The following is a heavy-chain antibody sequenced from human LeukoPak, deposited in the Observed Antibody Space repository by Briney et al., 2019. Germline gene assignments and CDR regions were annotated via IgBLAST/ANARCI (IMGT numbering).Heavy chain of an antibody. J-gene: IGHJ4*02. CDR1: GGTFSNYA. Sequence: SVKVSCKASGGTFSNYAISWVRQAPGQGLEWMGGIIPIFGTANYAQKLQGRVTMTTDTSTSTAYMELRSLRSDDTAVYYCAREYYDILTGHQPIDYWGQGTLVTVSS. V-gene: IGHV1-69*05. CDR3: AREYYDILTGHQPIDY. CDR2: IIPIFGTA. D-gene: IGHD3-9*01.